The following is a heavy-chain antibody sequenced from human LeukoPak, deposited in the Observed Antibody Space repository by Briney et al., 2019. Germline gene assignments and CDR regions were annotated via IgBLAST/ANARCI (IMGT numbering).Heavy chain of an antibody. CDR2: ISYDGSNK. Sequence: PGGSLRLSCAASGFTFSSYAMHWVRQAPGKGLEWVAVISYDGSNKYYADSVKGRFTISRDNSKNTLYLQMNGLRAGDTAVYYCARSLKAYIATMRAFDIWGQGTTVTVSS. CDR1: GFTFSSYA. V-gene: IGHV3-30*14. D-gene: IGHD6-13*01. J-gene: IGHJ3*02. CDR3: ARSLKAYIATMRAFDI.